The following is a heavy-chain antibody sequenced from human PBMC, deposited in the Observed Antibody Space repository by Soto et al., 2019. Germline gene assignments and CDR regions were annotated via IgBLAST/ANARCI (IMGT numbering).Heavy chain of an antibody. CDR2: ISAYNGNT. CDR3: FYRSGWYDDYYYGMDV. V-gene: IGHV1-18*01. D-gene: IGHD6-19*01. CDR1: GYTFTSYG. Sequence: QVQLVQSGAEVKKPGASVKVSCKDSGYTFTSYGISWVRQAPGQGLEWMGWISAYNGNTNYAQKLQGRVTMTTDTSTSTAYMELRSLRSDDTAVYYCFYRSGWYDDYYYGMDVWGQGTTVTVSS. J-gene: IGHJ6*02.